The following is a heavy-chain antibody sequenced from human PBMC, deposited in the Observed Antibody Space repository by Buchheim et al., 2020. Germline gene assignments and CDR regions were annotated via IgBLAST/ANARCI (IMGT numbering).Heavy chain of an antibody. D-gene: IGHD6-13*01. CDR1: GFTFSSYW. CDR2: IKQDGSEK. Sequence: EVQLVESGGGLVQPGGSLRLSCAASGFTFSSYWMSWVRQAPGKGLEWVANIKQDGSEKYYVDSVKGRFTISRDNAKNSLYLQMNSLRAEDTTVYYCARYAYSSSWPLYFDLWGRGTL. V-gene: IGHV3-7*01. J-gene: IGHJ2*01. CDR3: ARYAYSSSWPLYFDL.